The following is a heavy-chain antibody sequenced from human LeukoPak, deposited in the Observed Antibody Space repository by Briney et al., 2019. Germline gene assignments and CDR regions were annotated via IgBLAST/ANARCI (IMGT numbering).Heavy chain of an antibody. CDR2: ISGSGGST. V-gene: IGHV3-23*01. J-gene: IGHJ4*02. CDR1: GFTFSSYW. CDR3: AKVENYYGSGSYYFDY. Sequence: GGSLRLSCAASGFTFSSYWMTWVRQAPGKGLEWVSAISGSGGSTYYADSVKGRFTISRDNSKNTLYLQMNSLRAEDTAVYYCAKVENYYGSGSYYFDYWGQGTLVTVSS. D-gene: IGHD3-10*01.